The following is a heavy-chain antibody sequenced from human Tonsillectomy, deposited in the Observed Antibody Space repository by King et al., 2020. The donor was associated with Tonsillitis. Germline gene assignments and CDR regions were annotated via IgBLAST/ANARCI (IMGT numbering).Heavy chain of an antibody. CDR3: ARSYSSRHFDY. J-gene: IGHJ4*02. CDR2: SYYSGST. D-gene: IGHD6-13*01. CDR1: GGSISSYY. Sequence: QLQESGPGLVKPSETLSLTCTVSGGSISSYYWSWIRQPPGKGLEWIGYSYYSGSTNYNPSLKSRVTISVDTSKNQFSLKLSSVTAADTAVYFCARSYSSRHFDYWGQGTLAT. V-gene: IGHV4-59*01.